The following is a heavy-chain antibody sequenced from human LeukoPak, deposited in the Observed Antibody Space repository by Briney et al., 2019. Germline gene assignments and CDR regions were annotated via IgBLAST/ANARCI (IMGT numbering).Heavy chain of an antibody. CDR2: SIPIFGTA. CDR3: AGGYSPGYYYYYMDV. CDR1: GGTFSSYA. D-gene: IGHD1-26*01. Sequence: SVKVSCMASGGTFSSYAISWVRQAPGQGLEWMGGSIPIFGTANYAQKFQGRVTITTDESTSTAYMELSSLRSEDTAVYYCAGGYSPGYYYYYMDVWGKGTTVTVSS. V-gene: IGHV1-69*05. J-gene: IGHJ6*03.